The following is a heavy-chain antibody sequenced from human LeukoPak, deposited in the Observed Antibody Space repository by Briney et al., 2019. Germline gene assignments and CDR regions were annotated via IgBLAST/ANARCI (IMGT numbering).Heavy chain of an antibody. CDR2: ISSSSSYI. D-gene: IGHD3-22*01. CDR3: ARGGDRSGYYSDY. V-gene: IGHV3-21*01. Sequence: PGGSLRLSCAASGFTFSSYSMNWVRQAPGKGLEWVSSISSSSSYIYYADSVKGRFTISRDNAKNSLYLQMNSLRAEDTAVYYCARGGDRSGYYSDYWGQGTLVTVSS. CDR1: GFTFSSYS. J-gene: IGHJ4*02.